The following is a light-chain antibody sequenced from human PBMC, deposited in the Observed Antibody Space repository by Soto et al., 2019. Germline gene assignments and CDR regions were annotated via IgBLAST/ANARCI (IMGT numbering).Light chain of an antibody. CDR1: SSDVGGYNY. Sequence: QSALTQPRSVSGSPGQSVTISCTGTSSDVGGYNYVSWYQQHPGKAPKLMIYDVSKRPSGVPDRFSGSKSGNTASLTISGLQAEDEADYYRYSYAGVSYVFGAGTKVTVL. J-gene: IGLJ1*01. CDR2: DVS. CDR3: YSYAGVSYV. V-gene: IGLV2-11*01.